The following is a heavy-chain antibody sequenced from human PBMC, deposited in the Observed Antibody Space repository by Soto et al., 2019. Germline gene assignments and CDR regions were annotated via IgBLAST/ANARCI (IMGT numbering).Heavy chain of an antibody. CDR3: ARGLECRGYCLDKPTWFAP. V-gene: IGHV1-69*06. CDR2: IIPSFGTP. Sequence: ASVKVSCKASGGTFSTYTFSWVRQAPGQGLEWMGRIIPSFGTPYYAQKFQGRVTITADKSTSTVYMELSSLRSDDTAVYFCARGLECRGYCLDKPTWFAPWGQGTLVTVSS. CDR1: GGTFSTYT. D-gene: IGHD2-15*01. J-gene: IGHJ5*02.